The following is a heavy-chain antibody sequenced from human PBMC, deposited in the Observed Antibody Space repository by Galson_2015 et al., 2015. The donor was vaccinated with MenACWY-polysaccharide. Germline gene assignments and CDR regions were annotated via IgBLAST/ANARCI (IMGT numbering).Heavy chain of an antibody. D-gene: IGHD3-16*01. J-gene: IGHJ4*02. CDR1: GDSISGNY. V-gene: IGHV4-59*01. CDR2: IHSTGST. Sequence: ATLSLTCTVSGDSISGNYWSWIRQPPGKGLEWIAYIHSTGSTNYSPSLKSRVTISVDTSKNQFYLNLNSLTAADTAVYYCAKFSAYSGTYAHYLDYWGQGTLVTVSS. CDR3: AKFSAYSGTYAHYLDY.